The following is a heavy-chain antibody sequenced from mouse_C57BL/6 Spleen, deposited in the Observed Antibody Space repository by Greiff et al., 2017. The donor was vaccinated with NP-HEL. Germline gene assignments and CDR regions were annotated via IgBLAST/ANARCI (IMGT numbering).Heavy chain of an antibody. Sequence: DVKLVESVAELVRPGASVKLSCTASGFNITNTYMHWVKQRPEQGLEWIGRIDPANGNTKYAPKFQGKATITADTSSNTAYLQRSSLTSEDTAIYYCARDYYGSSYVWFAYWGQGTLVTVSA. J-gene: IGHJ3*01. V-gene: IGHV14-3*01. CDR1: GFNITNTY. D-gene: IGHD1-1*01. CDR2: IDPANGNT. CDR3: ARDYYGSSYVWFAY.